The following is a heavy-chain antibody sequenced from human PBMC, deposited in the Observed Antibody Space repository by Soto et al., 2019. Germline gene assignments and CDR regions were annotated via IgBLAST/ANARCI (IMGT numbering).Heavy chain of an antibody. CDR1: GGSFSGYY. D-gene: IGHD2-8*01. CDR3: ARVARLSCTNGVCYPGYYWMDV. J-gene: IGHJ6*02. Sequence: SETLSLTCAVYGGSFSGYYWSWIRQPPGKGLEWIGEINHSGSTNYNPSLKIRVTISVDTSKNQFSLKLSSVTAADTAVYYCARVARLSCTNGVCYPGYYWMDVWGQGTTVTVFS. V-gene: IGHV4-34*01. CDR2: INHSGST.